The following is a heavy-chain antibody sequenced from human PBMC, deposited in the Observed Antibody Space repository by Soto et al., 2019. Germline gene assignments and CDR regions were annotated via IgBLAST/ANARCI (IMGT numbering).Heavy chain of an antibody. J-gene: IGHJ4*02. CDR3: AKDLAWGIEARVGDIDY. CDR1: GFTFSSYA. V-gene: IGHV3-23*01. D-gene: IGHD6-6*01. CDR2: ISGSGGST. Sequence: QPVGSLRLSCAASGFTFSSYAMSWVRQAPGKGLEWVSAISGSGGSTYYADSVKGRFTISRDNSKNTLYLQMNSLRAEDTAVYYCAKDLAWGIEARVGDIDYWGQGTLVTVSS.